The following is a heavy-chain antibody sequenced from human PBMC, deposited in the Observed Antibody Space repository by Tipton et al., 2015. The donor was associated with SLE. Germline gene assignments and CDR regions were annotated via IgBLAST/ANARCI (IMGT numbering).Heavy chain of an antibody. Sequence: QLVQSGAEVKKPGESLRISCKGSGYSFTSYWISWVRQMPGKGLEWMGRIDPSDSYTNYSPSFQGHVTISADKSISTAYLQWSSLKASDTARYYCARDTYYYDSSGSNDAFDIRGEGTMVTVSS. D-gene: IGHD3-22*01. CDR1: GYSFTSYW. V-gene: IGHV5-10-1*01. J-gene: IGHJ3*02. CDR3: ARDTYYYDSSGSNDAFDI. CDR2: IDPSDSYT.